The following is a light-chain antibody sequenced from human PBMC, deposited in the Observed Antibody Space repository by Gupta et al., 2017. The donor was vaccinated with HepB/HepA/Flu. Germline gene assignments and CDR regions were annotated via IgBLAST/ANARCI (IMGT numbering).Light chain of an antibody. CDR1: HDLGPY. J-gene: IGKJ3*01. Sequence: DIQMTQSPSSLSASVGDRVTNTCRASHDLGPYLAWYRQKPGKVTEVLIFAASTLQSGVPSRFSGSGSGTGFTLHIINLQPDDLATYYCKNYNSVPFTFGPGTTVELK. CDR2: AAS. V-gene: IGKV1-27*01. CDR3: KNYNSVPFT.